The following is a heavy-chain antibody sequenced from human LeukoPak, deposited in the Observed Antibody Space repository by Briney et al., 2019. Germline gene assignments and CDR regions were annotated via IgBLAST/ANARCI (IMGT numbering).Heavy chain of an antibody. V-gene: IGHV3-53*01. Sequence: PGGSLRLSCAASGFTFSSYWMSWVRQAPGKGLEWVSVIYSGGSTYYADSVKGRFTISRDNSKNTLYLQMNSLRAEDTAVYYCAGSVNYYGSGSHDYWGQGTLVTASS. J-gene: IGHJ4*02. CDR3: AGSVNYYGSGSHDY. CDR2: IYSGGST. CDR1: GFTFSSYW. D-gene: IGHD3-10*01.